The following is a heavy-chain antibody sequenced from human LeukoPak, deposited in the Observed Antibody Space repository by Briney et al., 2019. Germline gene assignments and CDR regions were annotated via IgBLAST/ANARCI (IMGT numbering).Heavy chain of an antibody. CDR3: ASASAAADSYTV. Sequence: PSETLSLTCTVSGGSISSYYWSWIRQPPGKGLEWIGYIYYIWSTNYNPYLKNRVTISVDTAKSQFSLKLSSVTAADTAVYYCASASAAADSYTVWGQGTMVTVSS. V-gene: IGHV4-59*01. CDR2: IYYIWST. D-gene: IGHD6-13*01. J-gene: IGHJ3*01. CDR1: GGSISSYY.